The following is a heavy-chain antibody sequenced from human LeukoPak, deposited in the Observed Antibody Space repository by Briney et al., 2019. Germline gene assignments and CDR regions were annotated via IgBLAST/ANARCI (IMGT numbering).Heavy chain of an antibody. Sequence: GGSLRLSCAVSGFTVSNNYMSWVRQAPGRGLEWVSIIYSGGATYYADSVKGRFTISRDNSKNTLYLQMNSLRAEDTAVYYCANQAPVPRYFQHWGQGTLVTVSS. V-gene: IGHV3-53*01. J-gene: IGHJ1*01. CDR1: GFTVSNNY. CDR3: ANQAPVPRYFQH. CDR2: IYSGGAT. D-gene: IGHD6-6*01.